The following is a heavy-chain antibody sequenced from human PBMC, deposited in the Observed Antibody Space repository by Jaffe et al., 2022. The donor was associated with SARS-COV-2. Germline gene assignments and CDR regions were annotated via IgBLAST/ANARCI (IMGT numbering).Heavy chain of an antibody. CDR2: MNPNSGNT. CDR3: ARYRYCSSTSCRDWFDP. V-gene: IGHV1-8*01. J-gene: IGHJ5*02. Sequence: QVQLVQSGAEVKKPGASVKVSCKASGYTFTSYDINWVRQATGQGLEWMGWMNPNSGNTGYAQKFQGRVTMTRNTSISTAYMELSSLRSEDTAVYYCARYRYCSSTSCRDWFDPWGQGTLVTVSS. CDR1: GYTFTSYD. D-gene: IGHD2-2*01.